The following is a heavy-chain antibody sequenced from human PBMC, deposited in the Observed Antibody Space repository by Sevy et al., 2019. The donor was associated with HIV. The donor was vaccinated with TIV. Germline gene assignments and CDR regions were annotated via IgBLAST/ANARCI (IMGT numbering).Heavy chain of an antibody. CDR1: GFIVNNYW. V-gene: IGHV3-7*01. J-gene: IGHJ6*04. CDR3: AKFKKRPHVWLPGGLDV. D-gene: IGHD3-16*01. Sequence: GGSLRLSCVASGFIVNNYWMTWVRQAPGKGLEWVANIKDDGSEKYYVGSVKGRFTISRDDAENSLCLQMNRLRVEDTAVYYCAKFKKRPHVWLPGGLDVWGKGTTVTVSS. CDR2: IKDDGSEK.